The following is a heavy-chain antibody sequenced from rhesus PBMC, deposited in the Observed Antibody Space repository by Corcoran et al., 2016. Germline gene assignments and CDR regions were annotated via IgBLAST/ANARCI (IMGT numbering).Heavy chain of an antibody. CDR2: INPSKGNT. CDR3: ARDLYGLDS. J-gene: IGHJ6*01. V-gene: IGHV1-200*01. CDR1: GYTFTSYS. Sequence: QVQLVQSGAVVKKPGASVKLSCKASGYTFTSYSINWVRQAPGQGLEGMGWINPSKGNTGYAQKFQGRVTMTRDTSTSTAYMELSSLRSEDTAVYYCARDLYGLDSWGQGVVVTVSS.